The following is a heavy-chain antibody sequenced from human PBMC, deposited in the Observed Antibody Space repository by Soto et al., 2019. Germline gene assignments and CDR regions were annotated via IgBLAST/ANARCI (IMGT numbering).Heavy chain of an antibody. J-gene: IGHJ4*02. CDR2: VSAYDCHT. V-gene: IGHV1-18*01. Sequence: QVQLVQSGAEVMKPGASVKVSCKASGYTFTNYHITWVRQAPGQGLEWMGRVSAYDCHTSSAQKLQGRVTMTTDTSTNTAYMELRSLRSDDTAVYYCARGDWYFDYWGQGTLVTVSS. CDR3: ARGDWYFDY. D-gene: IGHD2-21*01. CDR1: GYTFTNYH.